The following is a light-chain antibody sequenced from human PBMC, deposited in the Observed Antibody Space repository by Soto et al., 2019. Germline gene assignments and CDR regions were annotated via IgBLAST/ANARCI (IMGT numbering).Light chain of an antibody. CDR2: GAS. V-gene: IGKV3-15*01. Sequence: EIVMTQSPVTLSVSPGEGATLSCRASQSISSSLAWYQQKPGQPPKLLIFGASTRATGIPARFSGSGSGTEFTLTITRLQSEDSAIYYCQQSRGTSLTFGGGTKVEVK. CDR3: QQSRGTSLT. CDR1: QSISSS. J-gene: IGKJ4*01.